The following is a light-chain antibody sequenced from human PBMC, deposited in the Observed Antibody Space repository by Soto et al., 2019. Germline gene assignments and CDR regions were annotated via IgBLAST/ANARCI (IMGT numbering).Light chain of an antibody. Sequence: QSVLTQPPSVSGAPGQRVSISCAGGSSNIGAGYDVHWYQQLPRTAPKLLIYGDTNRPSGVPDRFSGSKSGTSASLVITGLQAEDEADYYCQSYDSSLRTVFGGGTKLTVL. J-gene: IGLJ3*02. CDR3: QSYDSSLRTV. CDR1: SSNIGAGYD. CDR2: GDT. V-gene: IGLV1-40*01.